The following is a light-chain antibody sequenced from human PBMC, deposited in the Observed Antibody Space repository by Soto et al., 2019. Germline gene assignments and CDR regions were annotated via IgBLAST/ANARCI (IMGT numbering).Light chain of an antibody. Sequence: EIVLTQSPAPLSLSPGERATLSCSARHFIASSYVAWYQQKPGQAPRLLIYGASSRATGIPDRFSGSGSGTDFTLTISRLEPEDFAVYYCQQYGSSPGTFGQGTKVDIK. CDR1: HFIASSY. V-gene: IGKV3-20*01. J-gene: IGKJ1*01. CDR3: QQYGSSPGT. CDR2: GAS.